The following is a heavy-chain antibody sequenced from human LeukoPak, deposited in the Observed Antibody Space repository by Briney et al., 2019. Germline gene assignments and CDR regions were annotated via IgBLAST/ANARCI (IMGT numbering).Heavy chain of an antibody. CDR3: ARGSAMWYFDL. CDR1: GYTFISYA. J-gene: IGHJ2*01. V-gene: IGHV1-3*01. CDR2: INAGNGNT. D-gene: IGHD6-25*01. Sequence: ASVKVSCKASGYTFISYAMHWVRQAPGQRLEWMGWINAGNGNTKYSQKFQGRVTITRDTSASTAYMELSSLRSEDTAVYYCARGSAMWYFDLWGRGTLVTVSS.